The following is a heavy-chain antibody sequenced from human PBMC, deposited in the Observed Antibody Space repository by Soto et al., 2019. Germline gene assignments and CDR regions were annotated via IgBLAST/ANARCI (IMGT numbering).Heavy chain of an antibody. J-gene: IGHJ6*03. CDR2: INPNSGGT. D-gene: IGHD3-9*01. CDR1: GYTFTGYY. V-gene: IGHV1-2*04. CDR3: ARGLFDPNTTYVYIDV. Sequence: ASVKVSCKASGYTFTGYYMHWVRQAPGQGLEWMGWINPNSGGTNYAQKFQGWVTMTRDTSISTAYMELSRLRSDDTAVCYCARGLFDPNTTYVYIDVWGKGTTVSVYS.